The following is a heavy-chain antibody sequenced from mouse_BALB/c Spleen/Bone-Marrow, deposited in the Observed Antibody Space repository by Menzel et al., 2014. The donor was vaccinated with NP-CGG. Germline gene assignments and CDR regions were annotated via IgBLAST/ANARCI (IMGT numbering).Heavy chain of an antibody. CDR2: INPSTGYT. J-gene: IGHJ2*01. CDR1: GYTFTNYW. V-gene: IGHV1-7*01. D-gene: IGHD1-1*01. Sequence: QVQLKDSGAELAKPGASVKMSCKASGYTFTNYWMHWVKQRPGQGLEWIGYINPSTGYTEYNQKFKDKATLTADKSSSTAYMQLSSLTSEDSAVYYCSRICYYGRDYWGQGTTLTVSS. CDR3: SRICYYGRDY.